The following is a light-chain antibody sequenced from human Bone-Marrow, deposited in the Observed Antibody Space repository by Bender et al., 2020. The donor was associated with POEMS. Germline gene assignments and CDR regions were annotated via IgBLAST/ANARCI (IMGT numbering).Light chain of an antibody. Sequence: QSALTQPASVSGSPGQSITISCTGTSSDIGTYNLVSWYQQHPGRAPKLMIYEDTLRPSEISIRFSGSKSDNTASLTISGLQAEDEADYFCCSYAGSNTWVFGGGTKLTVL. J-gene: IGLJ3*02. V-gene: IGLV2-23*01. CDR1: SSDIGTYNL. CDR3: CSYAGSNTWV. CDR2: EDT.